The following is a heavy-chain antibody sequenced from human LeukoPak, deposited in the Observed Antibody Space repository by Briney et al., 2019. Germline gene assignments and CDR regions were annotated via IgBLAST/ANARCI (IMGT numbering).Heavy chain of an antibody. Sequence: SETLSLTCTVSGGSISSSSYYWGWIRQPPGKGLEWIGSIYYSGSTYYNPSLKSRVTISVDTSKNQFSLKLSSVTAADTAVYFCARSLRWRGDYYYYMDVWGKGTTVTISS. CDR3: ARSLRWRGDYYYYMDV. V-gene: IGHV4-39*01. D-gene: IGHD4-23*01. CDR2: IYYSGST. CDR1: GGSISSSSYY. J-gene: IGHJ6*03.